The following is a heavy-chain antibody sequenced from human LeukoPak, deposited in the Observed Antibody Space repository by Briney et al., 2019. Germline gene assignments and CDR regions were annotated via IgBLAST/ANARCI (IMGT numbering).Heavy chain of an antibody. Sequence: GASVKVSCKASGYTFTSYDINWVRQATGQGLEWTGWMNPNSGNARYAQKFQGRVSLTRNTSISTAYMELSSLRSEDTAVYYCARGAWSPVTTPDYWGQGTLVTVSS. D-gene: IGHD4-17*01. CDR1: GYTFTSYD. V-gene: IGHV1-8*01. CDR2: MNPNSGNA. J-gene: IGHJ4*02. CDR3: ARGAWSPVTTPDY.